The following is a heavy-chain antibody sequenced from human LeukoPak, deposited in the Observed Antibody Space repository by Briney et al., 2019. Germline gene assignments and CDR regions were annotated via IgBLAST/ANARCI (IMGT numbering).Heavy chain of an antibody. Sequence: ASVKVSCKASGYTFTGYYVHWVRQAPGQGLEWMGWINPNSGGTNYAQRFQGRVTMTRDTSISTAYMELSRLRSDDTAVYYCARGRFYSSGWFHWGQGTLVTVSS. V-gene: IGHV1-2*02. CDR1: GYTFTGYY. J-gene: IGHJ4*02. CDR3: ARGRFYSSGWFH. D-gene: IGHD6-19*01. CDR2: INPNSGGT.